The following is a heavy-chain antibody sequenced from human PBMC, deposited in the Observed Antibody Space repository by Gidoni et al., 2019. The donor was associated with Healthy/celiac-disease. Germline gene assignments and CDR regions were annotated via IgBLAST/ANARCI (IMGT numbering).Heavy chain of an antibody. V-gene: IGHV3-15*01. CDR1: GFPFSNAW. D-gene: IGHD1-1*01. CDR2: IKSKTDGGTT. J-gene: IGHJ4*02. CDR3: TTESRDGTLYPSVD. Sequence: EVQLVESGGGLVKPGGSLRISCAASGFPFSNAWMRGVRQAPGKGLEWVGSIKSKTDGGTTDYAAPVKGRFTISRDDSKNTLYLQMNSLKTEDTAVYYCTTESRDGTLYPSVDWGQGTLVTVSS.